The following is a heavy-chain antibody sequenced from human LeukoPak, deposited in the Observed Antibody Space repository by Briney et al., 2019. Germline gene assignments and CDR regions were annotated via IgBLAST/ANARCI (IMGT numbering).Heavy chain of an antibody. Sequence: GRSLRLSCAASGFTFSSYGMHWVRQAPGKGLEWVAVISYDGSNKYYADSVKGRFTISRDNSKNTLYLQMNSLRAEDTAVYYCAKAVEDTFIHDWGQGTLVTASS. V-gene: IGHV3-30*18. J-gene: IGHJ4*02. CDR2: ISYDGSNK. D-gene: IGHD2-15*01. CDR1: GFTFSSYG. CDR3: AKAVEDTFIHD.